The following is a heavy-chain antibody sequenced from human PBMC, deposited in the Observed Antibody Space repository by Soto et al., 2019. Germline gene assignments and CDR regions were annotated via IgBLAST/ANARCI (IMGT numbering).Heavy chain of an antibody. CDR2: INHSGST. CDR3: ASPSGSGSYYFDY. CDR1: GGSFSGYY. J-gene: IGHJ4*02. D-gene: IGHD3-10*01. Sequence: SETLSLTCAVYGGSFSGYYWSWIRQPPGKGLEWIGEINHSGSTNYNPSLKSRVTISVDTSKNQFSLKLSSVTAADTAVYYCASPSGSGSYYFDYWGQGTLVTVSS. V-gene: IGHV4-34*01.